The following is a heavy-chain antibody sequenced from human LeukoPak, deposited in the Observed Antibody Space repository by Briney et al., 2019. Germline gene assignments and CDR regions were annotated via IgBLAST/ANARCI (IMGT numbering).Heavy chain of an antibody. D-gene: IGHD6-19*01. V-gene: IGHV4-59*12. CDR2: IYYSGST. CDR1: GGSISSYY. Sequence: SETLSLTCTVSGGSISSYYWSWIRQPPGKGLEWIGYIYYSGSTNYNPSLKSRVTISVDTSKNQFSLKLSSVTAADTAVYYCAKSIAVAGVGGGRIFDYWGQGTLVTVSS. CDR3: AKSIAVAGVGGGRIFDY. J-gene: IGHJ4*02.